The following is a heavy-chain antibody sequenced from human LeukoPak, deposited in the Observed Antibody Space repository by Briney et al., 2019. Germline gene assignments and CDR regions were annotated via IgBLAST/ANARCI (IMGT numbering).Heavy chain of an antibody. J-gene: IGHJ3*02. D-gene: IGHD2-2*01. CDR1: GFTFSNAW. Sequence: PGGSLRLSCAASGFTFSNAWMSWVRQAPGKGLEWVGRIKSKTDGGTTDYAAPVKGRFTISRDDSKNTLYLQMNSLKTEDTAVYYCTTDFYCSSTSCYSLDAFDIWGQGTMVTVSS. CDR3: TTDFYCSSTSCYSLDAFDI. CDR2: IKSKTDGGTT. V-gene: IGHV3-15*01.